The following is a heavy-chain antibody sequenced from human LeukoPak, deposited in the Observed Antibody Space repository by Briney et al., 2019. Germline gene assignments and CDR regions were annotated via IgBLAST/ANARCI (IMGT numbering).Heavy chain of an antibody. CDR3: ATTDY. CDR1: GGTFNSYT. J-gene: IGHJ4*02. V-gene: IGHV1-69*02. Sequence: ASVKVFCKASGGTFNSYTISWVRQAPGRGLEWMGRIIPVLGITNYAQKFQDRVTITADKSTGTAYMELSSLRSEDTAVFYCATTDYWGQGTLVTVSS. CDR2: IIPVLGIT.